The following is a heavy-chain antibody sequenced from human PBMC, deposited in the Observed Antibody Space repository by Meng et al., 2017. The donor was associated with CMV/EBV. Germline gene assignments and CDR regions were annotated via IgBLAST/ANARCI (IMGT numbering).Heavy chain of an antibody. Sequence: GVLKISCAASGFTFSSYDMHWVRQATGKGLEWVSAIGTAGDTYYPGSVKGRFTISRENAKNSLYLQMNSLRAGDTAVYYCARAPPTFPPSGLGMDVWGQGTTVTVSS. CDR3: ARAPPTFPPSGLGMDV. J-gene: IGHJ6*02. V-gene: IGHV3-13*01. D-gene: IGHD3-10*01. CDR2: IGTAGDT. CDR1: GFTFSSYD.